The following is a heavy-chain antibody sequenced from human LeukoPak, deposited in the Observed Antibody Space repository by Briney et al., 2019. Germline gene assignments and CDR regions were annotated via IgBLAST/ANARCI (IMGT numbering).Heavy chain of an antibody. D-gene: IGHD2-2*01. V-gene: IGHV4-34*01. CDR1: GGSFSGYY. J-gene: IGHJ4*02. Sequence: SETLSLTCAVYGGSFSGYYWNWIRQAPGKGLEWIGEINHSGSTNYNPSLKSRLTMSVDTSKNQFSLKLTSVTAADTAVYYCAKGYCRGNSCYDDRGAFDYWGQGTLVTVSS. CDR3: AKGYCRGNSCYDDRGAFDY. CDR2: INHSGST.